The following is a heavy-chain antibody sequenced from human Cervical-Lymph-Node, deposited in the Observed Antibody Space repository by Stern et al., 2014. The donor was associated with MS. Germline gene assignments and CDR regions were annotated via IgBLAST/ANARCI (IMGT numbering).Heavy chain of an antibody. Sequence: DQLVQSGAEVKKPGASVKVSCRVSGDTLSDFSIHWVRQAPGKGLEWMGGFGPEDGETDYAQEFEGRIVMTEDTSTDTAYMELSSLRSEDTAVYYCVTDDDFRGFDHWGQGTLVTVSS. J-gene: IGHJ4*02. CDR2: FGPEDGET. V-gene: IGHV1-24*01. CDR3: VTDDDFRGFDH. CDR1: GDTLSDFS. D-gene: IGHD3-3*01.